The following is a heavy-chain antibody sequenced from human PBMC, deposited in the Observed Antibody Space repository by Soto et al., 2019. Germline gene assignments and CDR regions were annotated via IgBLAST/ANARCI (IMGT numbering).Heavy chain of an antibody. D-gene: IGHD2-15*01. CDR1: GFTFSSYS. CDR2: ISSSSSYI. V-gene: IGHV3-21*01. Sequence: ESGGGLVKPGGSLRLSCAASGFTFSSYSMNWVRQAPGKGLEWVSSISSSSSYIYYADSVKGRFTISRDNAKNSLYLQMNSLRAEDTAVYYCAREKYCSGGSCYPEDAFDIWGQGTMVTVSS. CDR3: AREKYCSGGSCYPEDAFDI. J-gene: IGHJ3*02.